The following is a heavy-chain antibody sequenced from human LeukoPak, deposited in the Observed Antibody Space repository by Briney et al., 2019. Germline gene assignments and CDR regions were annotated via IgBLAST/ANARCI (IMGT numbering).Heavy chain of an antibody. CDR1: GYSLTNYW. D-gene: IGHD5-12*01. J-gene: IGHJ4*02. Sequence: GESLKISCMGSGYSLTNYWIGWVRQVPGSGLEWMGVIYPSDSDTRYSPSFQGQVTISADKSIDTAYLQWSSLKASDTAMYYCARQRDSGFDFDSWGQGNLVTVSS. CDR2: IYPSDSDT. V-gene: IGHV5-51*01. CDR3: ARQRDSGFDFDS.